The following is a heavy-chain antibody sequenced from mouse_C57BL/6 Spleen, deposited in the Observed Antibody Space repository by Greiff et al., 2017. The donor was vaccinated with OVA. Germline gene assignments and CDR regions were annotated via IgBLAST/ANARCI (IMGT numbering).Heavy chain of an antibody. CDR1: GFTFSSYA. Sequence: VQLKESGEGLVKPGGSLKLSCAASGFTFSSYAMSWVRQTPGKRLEWVAYISSGGDYIYYADTVKGRFTISRDNARNTLYLQMSSLKSEDTAMYYCTRDTKAGVMDYWGQGTTVTVSS. V-gene: IGHV5-9-1*02. J-gene: IGHJ4*01. D-gene: IGHD1-2*01. CDR2: ISSGGDYI. CDR3: TRDTKAGVMDY.